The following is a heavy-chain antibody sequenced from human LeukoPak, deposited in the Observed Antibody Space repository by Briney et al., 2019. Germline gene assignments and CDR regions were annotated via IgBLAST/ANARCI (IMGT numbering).Heavy chain of an antibody. CDR3: ARDGFVGAADY. J-gene: IGHJ4*02. CDR2: INQDGSEK. D-gene: IGHD6-25*01. V-gene: IGHV3-7*01. Sequence: GGSLRLSCAASEFTFSGYWMNWVRQAPGKGPEWVANINQDGSEKHYVDSVNGRFTISRDNAKNSLFLQMNSLRVEDTAVFYCARDGFVGAADYWGQGTLVTVSS. CDR1: EFTFSGYW.